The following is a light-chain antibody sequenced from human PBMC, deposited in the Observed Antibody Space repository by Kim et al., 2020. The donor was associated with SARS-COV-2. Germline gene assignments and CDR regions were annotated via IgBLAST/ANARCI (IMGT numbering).Light chain of an antibody. J-gene: IGKJ2*01. Sequence: LSPGESAPLSCRASQRVSSNYLAWYHQRPGQAPRLLIYLASTRATGAPDRFSGSGSGTDFTLTIRRLEPEDSGVFYCQQYDTSPYTFGQGTKLEI. CDR3: QQYDTSPYT. V-gene: IGKV3-20*01. CDR2: LAS. CDR1: QRVSSNY.